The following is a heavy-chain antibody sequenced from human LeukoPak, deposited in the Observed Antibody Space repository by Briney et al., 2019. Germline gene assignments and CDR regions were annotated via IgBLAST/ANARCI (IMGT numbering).Heavy chain of an antibody. CDR3: ARDRAVIGYNSNDPRYQQYAMDV. D-gene: IGHD1-20*01. CDR1: GYVFSTYG. J-gene: IGHJ6*02. Sequence: ASVKVSCKAFGYVFSTYGISWVRQAPGQGLEWMGWISDYTGNIHYAQKFQGRVTMTTDTSTSTAYMEVRSLRSDDTAVYYCARDRAVIGYNSNDPRYQQYAMDVWGHGTTVTVSS. CDR2: ISDYTGNI. V-gene: IGHV1-18*01.